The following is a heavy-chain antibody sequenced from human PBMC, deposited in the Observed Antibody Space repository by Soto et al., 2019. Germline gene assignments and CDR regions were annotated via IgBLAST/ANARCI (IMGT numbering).Heavy chain of an antibody. Sequence: GGSLRLSCAASGFTFSSYAMSWVRQAPGKGLEWVSAISGSGGSTNYGDSVKGRFTIFRDNSKNTLYLQMNSLRAEDTAVYYCAKEPNYDILPGYYFRYFDYWGQGTLVTVSS. CDR3: AKEPNYDILPGYYFRYFDY. J-gene: IGHJ4*02. CDR2: ISGSGGST. CDR1: GFTFSSYA. D-gene: IGHD3-9*01. V-gene: IGHV3-23*01.